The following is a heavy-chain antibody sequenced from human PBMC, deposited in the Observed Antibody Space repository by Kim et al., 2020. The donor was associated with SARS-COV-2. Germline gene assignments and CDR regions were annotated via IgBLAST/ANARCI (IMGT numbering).Heavy chain of an antibody. J-gene: IGHJ4*02. D-gene: IGHD6-13*01. Sequence: KGRFTISRDNSKNTLYLQMNSLRAEDTAVYYCARGLVSGYSSSWPYYFDYWGQGTLVTVSS. V-gene: IGHV3-53*01. CDR3: ARGLVSGYSSSWPYYFDY.